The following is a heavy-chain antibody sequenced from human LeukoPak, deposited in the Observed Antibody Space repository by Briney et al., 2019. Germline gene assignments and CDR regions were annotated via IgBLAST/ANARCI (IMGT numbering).Heavy chain of an antibody. CDR3: ASGPYCSSGSCHGQGRDYYYYYGMDV. V-gene: IGHV4-31*03. D-gene: IGHD2-15*01. CDR1: GGSISRGGYY. J-gene: IGHJ6*02. Sequence: SETLSLTCTVSGGSISRGGYYWSWVRQHPGEGREWIGYIYYSGSTYYNPSLKSRVTISVDTPKNQFSLKLSSVTAADTAVYYCASGPYCSSGSCHGQGRDYYYYYGMDVWGQGTTVTVSS. CDR2: IYYSGST.